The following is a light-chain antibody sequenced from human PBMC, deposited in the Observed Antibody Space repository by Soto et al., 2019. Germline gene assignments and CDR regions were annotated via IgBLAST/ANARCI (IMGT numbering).Light chain of an antibody. V-gene: IGKV3-11*01. CDR2: DAS. CDR3: HQRSNWPPLT. Sequence: PGERATLSCRASQSVGGYLDWYQQKPGQAPRLLIYDASNRASGIPARFSGSGSGTDFTLTISSPEPEDLAVYYCHQRSNWPPLTFGGGTKVEIK. CDR1: QSVGGY. J-gene: IGKJ4*01.